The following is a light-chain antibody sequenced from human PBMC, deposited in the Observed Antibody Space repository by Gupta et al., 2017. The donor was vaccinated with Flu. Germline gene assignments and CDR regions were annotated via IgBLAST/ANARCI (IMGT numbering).Light chain of an antibody. V-gene: IGKV1-39*01. CDR1: QNITRY. Sequence: PSSLSASVGDRVVITCRASQNITRYLNWYQQKPGRAPNLLIYTASKVQSGVPSRFSGSGSGTXFTLTIXSLQPEDFATYYCQQRDSTPYTFGXGTKMEIK. CDR2: TAS. J-gene: IGKJ2*01. CDR3: QQRDSTPYT.